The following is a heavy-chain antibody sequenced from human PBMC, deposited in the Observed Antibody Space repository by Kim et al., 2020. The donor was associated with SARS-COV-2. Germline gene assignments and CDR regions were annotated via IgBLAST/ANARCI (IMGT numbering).Heavy chain of an antibody. J-gene: IGHJ4*02. CDR3: AKARGVLGY. V-gene: IGHV3-30*02. CDR2: NK. D-gene: IGHD3-10*01. Sequence: NKYYADSVKGRFTISRENSKNTLYLQMNSLGAEDTAVYYCAKARGVLGYWGQGTLVTVSS.